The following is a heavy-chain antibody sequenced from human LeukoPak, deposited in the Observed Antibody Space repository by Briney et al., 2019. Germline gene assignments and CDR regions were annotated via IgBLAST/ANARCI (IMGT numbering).Heavy chain of an antibody. Sequence: GGSLRLSCAASGFTFSSYSMNWVRQAPGKGLEWVSSISSSSSYIYYADSVKGRFTISRDNSKNTLYLQMNSLRAEDTAVYYCARDLGDSSGYYYGWDNYYYYYGMDVWGQGTTVTVSS. D-gene: IGHD3-22*01. CDR1: GFTFSSYS. CDR3: ARDLGDSSGYYYGWDNYYYYYGMDV. J-gene: IGHJ6*02. CDR2: ISSSSSYI. V-gene: IGHV3-21*01.